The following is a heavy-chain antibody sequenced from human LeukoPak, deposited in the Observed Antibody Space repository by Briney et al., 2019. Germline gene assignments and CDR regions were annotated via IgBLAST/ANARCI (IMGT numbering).Heavy chain of an antibody. CDR1: GFTFSSYE. D-gene: IGHD3-10*01. CDR2: ISSSSSTI. Sequence: PGGSLRLSCAASGFTFSSYEMNWVRQAPGKGLEWVSYISSSSSTIYYADSVKGRFTISRDNAKNSLYLQMNSLRPEDTAVYYCARAVSITMIGGLLHYYYMDVWGKGTTVTISS. CDR3: ARAVSITMIGGLLHYYYMDV. J-gene: IGHJ6*03. V-gene: IGHV3-48*03.